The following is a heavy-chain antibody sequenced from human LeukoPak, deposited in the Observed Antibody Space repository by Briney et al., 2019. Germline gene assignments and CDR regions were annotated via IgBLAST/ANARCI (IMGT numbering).Heavy chain of an antibody. J-gene: IGHJ4*02. CDR1: GFSFTNFW. CDR2: IHPEGNEK. CDR3: ARGDAFSGDH. V-gene: IGHV3-7*04. Sequence: PGGSLRLSCAGSGFSFTNFWMSWVRQAPGRGLEWVANIHPEGNEKYHVESVKGRFTISRDNTKNLLFLQMNGLRVEDTAVYYCARGDAFSGDHWGQGTLVTVSS.